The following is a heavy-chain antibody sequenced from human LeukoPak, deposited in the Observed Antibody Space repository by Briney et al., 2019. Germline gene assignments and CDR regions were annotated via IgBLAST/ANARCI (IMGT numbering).Heavy chain of an antibody. D-gene: IGHD6-13*01. CDR1: GFTFSSYW. CDR2: IKQDGSEK. V-gene: IGHV3-7*01. J-gene: IGHJ6*03. CDR3: ATSAADDYYYYHYMDV. Sequence: QPGGSLRLSCAASGFTFSSYWMSWVRQAPGKGLEWVSNIKQDGSEKYYVDSVKGRFTISRDNAKNSLYLQMNSLRAEDTAVYYCATSAADDYYYYHYMDVWGKGTTVTVSS.